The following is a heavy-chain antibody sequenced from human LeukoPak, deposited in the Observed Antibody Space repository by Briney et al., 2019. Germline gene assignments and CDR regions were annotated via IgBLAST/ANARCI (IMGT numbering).Heavy chain of an antibody. J-gene: IGHJ4*02. Sequence: GASLRLSCAASGFTFSKYGMSWVRQAPGKGLEWVSTVNDNGVNTHYADSVKGRFTISRDNSKNTLLLEMNSLRADDTALYYCTKGEGGLFPIDYWGQGTLVIVSS. CDR2: VNDNGVNT. CDR1: GFTFSKYG. CDR3: TKGEGGLFPIDY. D-gene: IGHD5-12*01. V-gene: IGHV3-23*01.